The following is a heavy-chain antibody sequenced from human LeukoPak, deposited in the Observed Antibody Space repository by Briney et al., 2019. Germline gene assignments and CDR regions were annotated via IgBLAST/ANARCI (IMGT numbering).Heavy chain of an antibody. J-gene: IGHJ4*02. CDR2: INAGNGNT. V-gene: IGHV1-3*01. CDR3: ARDHDSSGYYHVGY. Sequence: ASVKVSCKASGYTFTSYVIHWVRQAPGQRLEWMGWINAGNGNTKYSQKFQGRVTITRDTSASTAYMELTSLRSEDTAIYYCARDHDSSGYYHVGYWGQGTLVTVSS. D-gene: IGHD3-22*01. CDR1: GYTFTSYV.